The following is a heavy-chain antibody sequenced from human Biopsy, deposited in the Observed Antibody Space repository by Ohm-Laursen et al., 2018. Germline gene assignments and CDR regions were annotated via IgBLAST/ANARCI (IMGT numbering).Heavy chain of an antibody. CDR1: GFTFSSHA. Sequence: SLRLSCSAAGFTFSSHAMSWVRQAPGKGLECVSVINGSGGSTYYADPVKARFTISRDNSKNTLYLQMNSLRAEDTAMYYCARDLYDFCGGCPFDPWGQGTLVTV. J-gene: IGHJ5*02. V-gene: IGHV3-23*01. CDR2: INGSGGST. D-gene: IGHD3-3*01. CDR3: ARDLYDFCGGCPFDP.